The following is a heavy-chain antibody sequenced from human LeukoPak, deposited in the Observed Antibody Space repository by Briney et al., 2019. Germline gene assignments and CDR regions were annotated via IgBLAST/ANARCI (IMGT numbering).Heavy chain of an antibody. CDR1: GFTFSSYW. V-gene: IGHV3-7*01. J-gene: IGHJ4*02. D-gene: IGHD3-3*01. Sequence: PGGSLRLSCAASGFTFSSYWMSWVRQAPGKGLEWVANIKQDGSEKYYVDSVKGRFTISRDNAKNSLYLQMNSLRAEDMAVYYCARRFVWSGYYTHFDYWGQGTLVTVSS. CDR3: ARRFVWSGYYTHFDY. CDR2: IKQDGSEK.